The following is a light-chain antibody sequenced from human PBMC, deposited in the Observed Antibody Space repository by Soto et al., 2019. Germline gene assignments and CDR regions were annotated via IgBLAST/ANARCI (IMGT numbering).Light chain of an antibody. CDR1: QAIGFR. V-gene: IGKV1-12*01. CDR3: QQGYSFPWT. Sequence: DIQMTQSPSSVSASVGDRVIITCRASQAIGFRLAWYQQKPGKAPNLLIFGSSILQSGVPSRFSGTGSGTDFTLIVDSLQSEDFASYFCQQGYSFPWTFGRGTRVEI. CDR2: GSS. J-gene: IGKJ1*01.